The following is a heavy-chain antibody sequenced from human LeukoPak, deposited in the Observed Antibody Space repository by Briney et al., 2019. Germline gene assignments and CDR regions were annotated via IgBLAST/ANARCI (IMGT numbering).Heavy chain of an antibody. CDR3: ARHRGSVSWYDSLDL. Sequence: SETLSLTCTVSGGSISSTNYYWGWIRQPPGKGLEWIGSIYYSGSTYNNPSLKSRVTVSVDTSKNQFSLKLSSVTAADTAVYYCARHRGSVSWYDSLDLWGRGTLVTVSS. V-gene: IGHV4-39*01. CDR1: GGSISSTNYY. J-gene: IGHJ2*01. D-gene: IGHD6-13*01. CDR2: IYYSGST.